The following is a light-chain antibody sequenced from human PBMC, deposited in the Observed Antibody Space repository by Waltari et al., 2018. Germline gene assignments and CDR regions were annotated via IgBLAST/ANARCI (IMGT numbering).Light chain of an antibody. V-gene: IGKV4-1*01. J-gene: IGKJ4*01. CDR2: WAS. Sequence: DIVMTQSPESLAVSLGERATINCKSSESVLYSSNNKNHLAWYQQKPGQPPKLLIYWASTRKSGVPDRFSGSGSETDFTLTVSSLQAKDVAVYYCQQYYNTPLTFGGGTKVEIK. CDR3: QQYYNTPLT. CDR1: ESVLYSSNNKNH.